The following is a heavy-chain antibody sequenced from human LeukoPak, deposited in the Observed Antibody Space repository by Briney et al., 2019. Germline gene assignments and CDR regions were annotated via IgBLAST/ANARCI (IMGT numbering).Heavy chain of an antibody. CDR3: AGILTGYAYYYYYYYMDV. Sequence: SETLSLTCSVSGASISSGSNYWGWIRQPPGKTLEWIGSIYSSGSTYYNPSLKSRVTISVDTSKNQFSLKLSSVTAADTAVYYCAGILTGYAYYYYYYYMDVWGKGATVTISS. CDR2: IYSSGST. J-gene: IGHJ6*03. CDR1: GASISSGSNY. D-gene: IGHD3-9*01. V-gene: IGHV4-39*07.